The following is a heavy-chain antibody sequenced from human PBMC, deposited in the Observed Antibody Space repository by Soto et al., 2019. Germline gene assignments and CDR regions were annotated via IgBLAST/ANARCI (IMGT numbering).Heavy chain of an antibody. J-gene: IGHJ6*02. CDR2: INHSGST. D-gene: IGHD1-26*01. V-gene: IGHV4-34*01. Sequence: SETLSLTCAVYGGSFSGYYWSWIRQPPGKGLEWIGEINHSGSTNYNPSLKSRVTISVDTSKNQFSLKLSSVTAADTAVYYCARRWELLGYYYYGMDVWGQGTTVTVSS. CDR1: GGSFSGYY. CDR3: ARRWELLGYYYYGMDV.